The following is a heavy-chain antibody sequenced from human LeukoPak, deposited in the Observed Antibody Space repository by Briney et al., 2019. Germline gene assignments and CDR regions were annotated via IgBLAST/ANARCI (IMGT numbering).Heavy chain of an antibody. CDR1: GFTFSSYG. V-gene: IGHV3-30*02. D-gene: IGHD6-6*01. CDR3: AKDAEYSSSSGNY. CDR2: IRYDGSND. Sequence: GGSLRLSCAASGFTFSSYGMHWVRQAPGMGLEWVAFIRYDGSNDYYADSVKGRFTISRDNSKNTLYLQMNSLRAEDTAVYYCAKDAEYSSSSGNYWGQGTLATVSS. J-gene: IGHJ4*02.